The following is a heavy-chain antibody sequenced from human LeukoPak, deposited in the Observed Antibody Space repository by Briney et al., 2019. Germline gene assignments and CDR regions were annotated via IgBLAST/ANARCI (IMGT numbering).Heavy chain of an antibody. D-gene: IGHD6-13*01. Sequence: GGSLRLSCAASGFTFSSCGMHWVRQAPGKGLEWVAFIRYVGSDKYYEDSVKGRFTISRDNSKNTLYLQMNSLRAEDTAVYYCAKVGIAAAAGDYWGQGTLVTVSS. CDR1: GFTFSSCG. V-gene: IGHV3-30*02. J-gene: IGHJ4*02. CDR2: IRYVGSDK. CDR3: AKVGIAAAAGDY.